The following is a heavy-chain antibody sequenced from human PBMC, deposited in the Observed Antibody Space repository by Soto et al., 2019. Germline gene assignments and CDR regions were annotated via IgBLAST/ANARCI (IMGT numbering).Heavy chain of an antibody. V-gene: IGHV3-43*01. CDR1: GFTFDDYT. J-gene: IGHJ4*02. CDR3: AKDVRLRIWFGEYYFDY. CDR2: ISWDGGST. D-gene: IGHD3-10*01. Sequence: GGSLRLSCAASGFTFDDYTMHWVRQAPGKGLEWVSLISWDGGSTYYADSVKGRFTISRDNSKNSLYLQMNSLRTEDTALYYCAKDVRLRIWFGEYYFDYWGQGTLVTVSS.